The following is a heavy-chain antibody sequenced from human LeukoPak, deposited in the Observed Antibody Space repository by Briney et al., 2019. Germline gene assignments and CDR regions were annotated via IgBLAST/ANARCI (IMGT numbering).Heavy chain of an antibody. J-gene: IGHJ4*02. CDR1: GYTFTSYG. Sequence: ASVKVSCKASGYTFTSYGISWVRQAPGQGLEWMGWISAYNGNTNYAQKLQGRVTMTTDTSTSTAYMELRSLRSDDTAVYYCARDRDDSSGWTDFDYWGQGTLVTVSS. CDR2: ISAYNGNT. V-gene: IGHV1-18*01. CDR3: ARDRDDSSGWTDFDY. D-gene: IGHD6-19*01.